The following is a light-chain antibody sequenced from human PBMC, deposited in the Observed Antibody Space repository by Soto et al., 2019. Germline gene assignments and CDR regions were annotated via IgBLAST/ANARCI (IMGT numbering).Light chain of an antibody. V-gene: IGKV3-15*01. CDR2: GAS. Sequence: EVAVTQSPATLSVSPGERATLSCRASQSVSSNLAWYQQKPGQAPRLLIYGASTRATGIPARFSGSGSGTEFTLTISSLQSEDFAVYYCHQYDNWPKTFGQGTRLEIK. CDR1: QSVSSN. J-gene: IGKJ5*01. CDR3: HQYDNWPKT.